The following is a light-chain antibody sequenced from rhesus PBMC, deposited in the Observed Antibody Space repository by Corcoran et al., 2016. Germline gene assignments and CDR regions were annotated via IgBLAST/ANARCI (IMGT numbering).Light chain of an antibody. CDR2: GAS. CDR3: YQHSSGYS. CDR1: QSVSSH. V-gene: IGKV3-10*01. Sequence: QVILTQSPATLSLSPGDRATLSCRASQSVSSHLAGDQQKPGQAPRLLIYGASSRATGIPDRFRGSGSGTDFTLPISSLEPEDVGVYHCYQHSSGYSFGQGTKVEIK. J-gene: IGKJ2*01.